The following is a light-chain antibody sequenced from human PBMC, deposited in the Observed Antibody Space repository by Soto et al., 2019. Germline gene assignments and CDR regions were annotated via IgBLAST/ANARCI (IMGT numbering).Light chain of an antibody. J-gene: IGLJ1*01. CDR1: SSDVGTYNL. V-gene: IGLV2-23*01. CDR3: CSYAGSSNYV. Sequence: QSVLTQPDSVSGSPGQSITISCTGTSSDVGTYNLVSWYQHHPGKAPKLMIYEGSKRPSGVSNRCSGSKSGNTASLTISGLQAEDEADYYFCSYAGSSNYVFGTGTKLTV. CDR2: EGS.